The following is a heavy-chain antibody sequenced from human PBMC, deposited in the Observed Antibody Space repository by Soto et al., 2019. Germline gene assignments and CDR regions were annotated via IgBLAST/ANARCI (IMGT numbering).Heavy chain of an antibody. CDR2: IFYSGST. Sequence: SETLSLTCSVSGGSITGHYWTWIRQSPGKGLEWIGYIFYSGSTNYNPSLKSRVTISVDTSKNQFSLKMSSVTAADTAVYYCARVGSSGWSPDYWGRGTLVTVSS. D-gene: IGHD6-19*01. V-gene: IGHV4-59*11. J-gene: IGHJ4*02. CDR3: ARVGSSGWSPDY. CDR1: GGSITGHY.